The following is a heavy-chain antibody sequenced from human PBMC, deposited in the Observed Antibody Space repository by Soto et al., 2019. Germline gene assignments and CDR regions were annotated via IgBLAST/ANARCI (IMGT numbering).Heavy chain of an antibody. V-gene: IGHV3-72*01. Sequence: PGGSLRLSCAASGFTLSDHCMQWVRQAPGKGQQWVGRTKHKAASYTTDYAASVNGRFTLSRDDSKNSLYLQMNSLKTEDTAMYYCVTLQFSRWFYWDLGTLVTVSS. CDR3: VTLQFSRWFY. D-gene: IGHD4-4*01. CDR2: TKHKAASYTT. J-gene: IGHJ4*02. CDR1: GFTLSDHC.